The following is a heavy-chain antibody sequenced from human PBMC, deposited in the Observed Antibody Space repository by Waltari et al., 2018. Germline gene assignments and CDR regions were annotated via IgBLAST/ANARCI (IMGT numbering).Heavy chain of an antibody. CDR2: TGPEDGET. Sequence: EVQLVQSGAEVKKPGATVKIPCKASGYTFIDYFMHWVQQAPGKGIEWVGRTGPEDGETVDAEKFQGRVTITADTSTDTSYLEWSSLRSDDTAVYYCAPLPGGSGQTFDYWGQGTLLTVSS. D-gene: IGHD3-10*01. V-gene: IGHV1-69-2*01. CDR1: GYTFIDYF. J-gene: IGHJ4*02. CDR3: APLPGGSGQTFDY.